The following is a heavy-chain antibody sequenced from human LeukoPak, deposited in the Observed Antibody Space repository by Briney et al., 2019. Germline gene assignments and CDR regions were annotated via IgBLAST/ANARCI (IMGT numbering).Heavy chain of an antibody. CDR1: GYTFTDFP. Sequence: ASVKVSCKASGYTFTDFPINWVRLAPGQGLEWMGWIDTNTGNPTYAQGFTGRFVSSLDTSVSTSYLQINSLKADDTAVYYCARGYDTTGYFSYWGQGTLVTVSS. D-gene: IGHD3-22*01. CDR3: ARGYDTTGYFSY. J-gene: IGHJ4*02. V-gene: IGHV7-4-1*02. CDR2: IDTNTGNP.